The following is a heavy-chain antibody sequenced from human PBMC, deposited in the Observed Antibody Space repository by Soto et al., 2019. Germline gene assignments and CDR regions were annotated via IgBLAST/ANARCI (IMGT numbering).Heavy chain of an antibody. V-gene: IGHV4-30-2*01. CDR3: AREDYYDSSGYYYR. CDR2: IYHSGST. D-gene: IGHD3-22*01. CDR1: GGSISSGGYS. J-gene: IGHJ5*02. Sequence: TLSLTCAVSGGSISSGGYSWSWIRQPPGKGLEWIGYIYHSGSTYYNPFLKSRVTISVDTSKNQFSLKLSSVTAADTAVYYCAREDYYDSSGYYYRWGQGTLVTVSS.